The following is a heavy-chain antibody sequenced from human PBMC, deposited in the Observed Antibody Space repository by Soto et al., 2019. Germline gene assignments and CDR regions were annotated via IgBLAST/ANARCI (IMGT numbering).Heavy chain of an antibody. J-gene: IGHJ4*02. CDR1: GGSISSYY. CDR2: IYYSGST. V-gene: IGHV4-59*08. D-gene: IGHD3-16*02. CDR3: ARPSRYGYIAY. Sequence: SETLSLTCTVSGGSISSYYWSWIRQPPGKGLEWIGYIYYSGSTNYNPSLKSRVTISVDTSKNQFSLKLSSVTAADTAVYYCARPSRYGYIAYWGQGTLVTVSS.